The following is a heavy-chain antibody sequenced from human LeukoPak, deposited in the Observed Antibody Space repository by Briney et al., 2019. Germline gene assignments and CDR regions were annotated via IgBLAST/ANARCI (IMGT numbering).Heavy chain of an antibody. CDR3: AGVISGLDAFDI. CDR1: GGSISSGSYY. V-gene: IGHV4-61*02. Sequence: PSETLSLTCTVSGGSISSGSYYWSWIRQPAEKGLEWIGRIYTSGSTNYNPSLKSRVTISVDTSKNQFSLKLSSVTAADTAVYYCAGVISGLDAFDIWGQGTMVTVSS. D-gene: IGHD2-15*01. CDR2: IYTSGST. J-gene: IGHJ3*02.